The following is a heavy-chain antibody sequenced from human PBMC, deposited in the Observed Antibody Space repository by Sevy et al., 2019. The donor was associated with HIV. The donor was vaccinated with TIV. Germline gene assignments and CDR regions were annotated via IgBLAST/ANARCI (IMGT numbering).Heavy chain of an antibody. D-gene: IGHD4-17*01. Sequence: GESLKISCTASGFTFSSYEMNWVRQAPGKGLELVSYISNSGSTIHYSDSVKGRFTISRDNAKNSLYLQMNSLRAEDTAVYYCARDLPPSATTVPHFDYWGRGTLVTVSS. V-gene: IGHV3-48*03. CDR3: ARDLPPSATTVPHFDY. J-gene: IGHJ4*02. CDR2: ISNSGSTI. CDR1: GFTFSSYE.